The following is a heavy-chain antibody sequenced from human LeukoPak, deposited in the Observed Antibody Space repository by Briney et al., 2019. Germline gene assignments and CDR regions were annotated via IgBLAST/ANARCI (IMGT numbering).Heavy chain of an antibody. CDR2: ISAYNGNT. J-gene: IGHJ4*02. V-gene: IGHV1-18*04. CDR1: GYTFTSYG. D-gene: IGHD2-15*01. Sequence: GASVKVSCKASGYTFTSYGISWVRQAPGQGLEWMGWISAYNGNTNYAQKLQGRVTMTTDTSTSTAYMELRSLRSDDTAVYYCARDQDYCSGGSCYSTRADYWGQGTLVTVSP. CDR3: ARDQDYCSGGSCYSTRADY.